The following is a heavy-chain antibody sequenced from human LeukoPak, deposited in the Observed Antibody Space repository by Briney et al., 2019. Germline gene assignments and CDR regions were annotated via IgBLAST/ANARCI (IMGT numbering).Heavy chain of an antibody. J-gene: IGHJ4*02. CDR2: IYYSGST. V-gene: IGHV4-39*01. CDR1: GGSISSSSYY. Sequence: PSETLSLTCTVSGGSISSSSYYWGWIRQPPGKGLEWIGSIYYSGSTYYNPSLKSRVTISVDTSKNQFSLKLSSVTAADTAVYYCASRTYYASGPDYWGQGTLVTVSS. CDR3: ASRTYYASGPDY. D-gene: IGHD3-10*01.